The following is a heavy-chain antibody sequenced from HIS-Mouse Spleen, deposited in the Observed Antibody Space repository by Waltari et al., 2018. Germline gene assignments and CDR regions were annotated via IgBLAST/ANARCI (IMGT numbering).Heavy chain of an antibody. Sequence: QLQLQESGPGLVKPSETLSLTCTVSGGSISSSSYSWGWIRQPPGKGLEWIGINYYSGSTYYNPSLKSRVTISVDTSKNQFSLKLSSVTAADTAVYYCAREIPYSSSWYDWYFDLWGRGTLVTVSS. J-gene: IGHJ2*01. CDR2: NYYSGST. V-gene: IGHV4-39*07. CDR1: GGSISSSSYS. CDR3: AREIPYSSSWYDWYFDL. D-gene: IGHD6-13*01.